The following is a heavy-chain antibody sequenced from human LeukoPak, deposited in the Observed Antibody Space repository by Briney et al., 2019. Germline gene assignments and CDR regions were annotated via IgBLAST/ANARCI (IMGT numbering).Heavy chain of an antibody. Sequence: GGSLRLSCAASGFTFRSYSMEWVRQAPGKGLEWVSSISSSSSYIYYADSVQGRFTISRDNAKNSLYLQMNSLRAEDTAVYYCARLGTGDDYWGQGTLVTVSS. V-gene: IGHV3-21*01. CDR3: ARLGTGDDY. D-gene: IGHD7-27*01. CDR1: GFTFRSYS. CDR2: ISSSSSYI. J-gene: IGHJ4*02.